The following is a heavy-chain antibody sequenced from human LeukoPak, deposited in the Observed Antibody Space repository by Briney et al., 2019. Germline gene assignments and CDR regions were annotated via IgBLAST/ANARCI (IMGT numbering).Heavy chain of an antibody. V-gene: IGHV3-48*03. CDR3: AREVYYYMDV. Sequence: GGSLRLSCAASGFTFSSYEMNWVRQAPGKGLEWVSYISSSGSTIYYADSVKGRFTISRDSAKNSLYLQMNSLRAEDTAVYYCAREVYYYMDVWGKGTTVTISS. J-gene: IGHJ6*03. CDR1: GFTFSSYE. CDR2: ISSSGSTI.